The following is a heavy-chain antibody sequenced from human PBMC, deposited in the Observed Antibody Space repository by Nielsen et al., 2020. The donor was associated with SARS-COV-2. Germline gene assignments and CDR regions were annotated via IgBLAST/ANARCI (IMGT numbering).Heavy chain of an antibody. CDR1: GYSFANYW. V-gene: IGHV5-51*01. CDR2: IYPGDSDT. Sequence: GESLKISCQTYGYSFANYWIGWVRQMPGKGLEWMGIIYPGDSDTRYSPSFQGQVTISADKSISTAYLQWSSLKASDTAMYYCARQLVVHAFDIWGQGTMVTVSS. J-gene: IGHJ3*02. D-gene: IGHD2-2*01. CDR3: ARQLVVHAFDI.